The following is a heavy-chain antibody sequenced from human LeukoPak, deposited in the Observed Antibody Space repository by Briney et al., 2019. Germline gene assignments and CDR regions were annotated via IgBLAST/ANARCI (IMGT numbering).Heavy chain of an antibody. J-gene: IGHJ4*02. V-gene: IGHV4-30-2*01. D-gene: IGHD6-13*01. CDR1: GGSISSGGYS. CDR3: ARARGDSWSQYFDN. Sequence: PSETLSLTCAVSGGSISSGGYSWSWIRQPPGKGLEWIGYIYHSGSTYYNPSLKSRVTISVDRSKNQFSLKLSSVTAADTAVYYCARARGDSWSQYFDNWGQGTLVTVSS. CDR2: IYHSGST.